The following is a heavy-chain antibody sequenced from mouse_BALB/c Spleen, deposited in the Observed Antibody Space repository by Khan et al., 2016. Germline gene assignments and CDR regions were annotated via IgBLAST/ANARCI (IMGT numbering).Heavy chain of an antibody. D-gene: IGHD2-3*01. CDR2: ISTYSGDA. J-gene: IGHJ3*01. CDR3: AREEAYDGYSLFAY. CDR1: GYTFTDNA. V-gene: IGHV1S137*01. Sequence: QVQLQQSGAEMVRPGVSVKISCKGSGYTFTDNAMHWVKQSHAKSLEWIGVISTYSGDATYNQKFKGKATMTVDNSSSTAYMELARLTSEDSAIYYCAREEAYDGYSLFAYWGQGTLVTVSA.